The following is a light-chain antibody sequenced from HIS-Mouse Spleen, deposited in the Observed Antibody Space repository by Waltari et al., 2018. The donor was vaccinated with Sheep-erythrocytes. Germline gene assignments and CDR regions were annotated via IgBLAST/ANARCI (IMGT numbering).Light chain of an antibody. CDR3: CSYAGSYNHV. Sequence: QSALTQPRSVSGSPGQSVTISCTGTSSDVCGYNSCSWYQQHPGKAPKLMIYDVSKRPSGVPDRFSGSKSGNTASLTISGLQAEDEADYYCCSYAGSYNHVFATGTKVTVL. J-gene: IGLJ1*01. CDR2: DVS. CDR1: SSDVCGYNS. V-gene: IGLV2-11*01.